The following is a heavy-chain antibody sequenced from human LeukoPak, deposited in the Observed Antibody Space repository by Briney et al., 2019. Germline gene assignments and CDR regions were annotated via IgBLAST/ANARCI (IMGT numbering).Heavy chain of an antibody. CDR2: IKQDGSEK. D-gene: IGHD6-19*01. Sequence: GGSLRLSCAASGFTFSSYWMSWVRQAPGKGLEWVANIKQDGSEKYYVDSVKGRFTISRDNAKNSLYLQMNSLRAEDTAVYYCARDFYRYSSGWYFDYWGQGTLVTVSS. CDR3: ARDFYRYSSGWYFDY. J-gene: IGHJ4*02. V-gene: IGHV3-7*01. CDR1: GFTFSSYW.